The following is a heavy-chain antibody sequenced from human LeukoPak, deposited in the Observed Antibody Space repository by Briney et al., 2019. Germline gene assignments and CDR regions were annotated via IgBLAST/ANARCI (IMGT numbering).Heavy chain of an antibody. Sequence: GASVKVSCKASGYTFTSYYMHWVRQAPGQGLEWMGIINPSGGSTSYAQKFQGRVTMTRDTSTSTVYMELGSLRSEDTAVYYCARGLRSSGWYGNGYDYWGQGTLVTVSS. D-gene: IGHD6-19*01. J-gene: IGHJ4*02. CDR1: GYTFTSYY. V-gene: IGHV1-46*01. CDR3: ARGLRSSGWYGNGYDY. CDR2: INPSGGST.